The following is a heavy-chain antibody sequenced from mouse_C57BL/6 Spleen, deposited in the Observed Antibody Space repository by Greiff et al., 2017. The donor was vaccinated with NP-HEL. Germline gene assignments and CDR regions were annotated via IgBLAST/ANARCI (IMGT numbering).Heavy chain of an antibody. D-gene: IGHD1-1*01. Sequence: QVQLQQSGPELVKPGASVKISCKASGYAFSSSWMNWVKQRPGKGLEWIGRIYPGDGDTNYNGKFKGKATLTADKSSSTAYMQLSSLTSEDSAVYFCARPDYYYGSSPYYAMDYWGQGTSVTVSS. V-gene: IGHV1-82*01. CDR2: IYPGDGDT. CDR1: GYAFSSSW. CDR3: ARPDYYYGSSPYYAMDY. J-gene: IGHJ4*01.